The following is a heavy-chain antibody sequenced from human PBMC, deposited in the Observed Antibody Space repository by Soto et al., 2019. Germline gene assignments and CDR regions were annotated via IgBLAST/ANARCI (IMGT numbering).Heavy chain of an antibody. CDR3: ARALWEPAVHINWFDP. Sequence: PSETLSLTCTVSGGSISSYYWSWIRQPPGKGLEWIGYIYYSGSTNYNPSLKSRVTISVDTSKNQFSLKLGSVTAADTAVYYCARALWEPAVHINWFDPSGQGTLLTVSS. CDR1: GGSISSYY. D-gene: IGHD2-2*01. CDR2: IYYSGST. V-gene: IGHV4-59*01. J-gene: IGHJ5*02.